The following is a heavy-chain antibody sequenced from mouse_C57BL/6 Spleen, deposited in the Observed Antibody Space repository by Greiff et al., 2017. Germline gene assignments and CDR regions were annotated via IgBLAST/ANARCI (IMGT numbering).Heavy chain of an antibody. J-gene: IGHJ1*03. CDR1: GFTFSSYG. Sequence: EVKLMESGGDLVKPGGSLKLSCAASGFTFSSYGMSWVRQTPDKRLEWVATISSGGSYTYYPDSVKGRFTISRDNAKNTLYLQMSSLKSEDTAMYYGARPLIITTVVDWYFDVWGTGTTVTVSS. CDR3: ARPLIITTVVDWYFDV. CDR2: ISSGGSYT. V-gene: IGHV5-6*01. D-gene: IGHD1-1*01.